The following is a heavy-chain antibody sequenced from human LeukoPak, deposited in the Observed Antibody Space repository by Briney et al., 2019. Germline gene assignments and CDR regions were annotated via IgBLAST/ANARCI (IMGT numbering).Heavy chain of an antibody. CDR1: GFTVSSNY. D-gene: IGHD1-26*01. J-gene: IGHJ3*02. Sequence: GGSLRLSCAASGFTVSSNYMSWVRQAPRKGLEWVSVIYSGGSTYYADSVKGRFTISRDNSKNTLYLQMNSLRAEDTAVYYCARGGGSYWSDAFDIWGQGTMVTVSS. CDR2: IYSGGST. V-gene: IGHV3-53*01. CDR3: ARGGGSYWSDAFDI.